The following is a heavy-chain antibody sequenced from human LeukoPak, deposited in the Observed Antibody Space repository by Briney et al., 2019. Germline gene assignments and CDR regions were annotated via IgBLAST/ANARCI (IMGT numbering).Heavy chain of an antibody. CDR2: INHSGDT. CDR3: HLVRGGGYFDY. Sequence: SETLSLTCAVYGGSFSGYYWSWIRQPPGKGLEWIGEINHSGDTNYNPSLKSRITISVDTSQNLVSLNLTSVTAADTAVYYCHLVRGGGYFDYWGQGTLVIVSS. CDR1: GGSFSGYY. V-gene: IGHV4-34*01. J-gene: IGHJ4*02. D-gene: IGHD3-10*01.